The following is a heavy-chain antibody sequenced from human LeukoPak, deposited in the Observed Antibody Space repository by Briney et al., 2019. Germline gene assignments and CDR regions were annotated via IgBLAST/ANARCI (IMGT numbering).Heavy chain of an antibody. V-gene: IGHV3-30-3*01. CDR1: GFTFSSYA. CDR2: ISYDGSNK. D-gene: IGHD2/OR15-2a*01. Sequence: GGSLRLSCAASGFTFSSYAMHWVRQAPGKGLEWVAVISYDGSNKYYADSVKGRFTISRDNSKNTLYLQMNSLRAEDTAVYYCAKASSRIVPPFDYWGQGTLVTVSS. CDR3: AKASSRIVPPFDY. J-gene: IGHJ4*02.